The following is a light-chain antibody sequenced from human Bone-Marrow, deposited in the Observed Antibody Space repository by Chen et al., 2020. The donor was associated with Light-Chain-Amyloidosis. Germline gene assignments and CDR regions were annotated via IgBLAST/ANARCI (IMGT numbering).Light chain of an antibody. J-gene: IGLJ3*02. Sequence: SSVLTQPSSVSVAPGQTATIACGGNNIGSTSVHWYQHTPGQAPLLVVYDDSDRPSGIPERLSGSNSGNTATLTISRVEAGDEADYYGQVWDRSSDRPVFGGGTKLTVL. V-gene: IGLV3-21*02. CDR2: DDS. CDR3: QVWDRSSDRPV. CDR1: NIGSTS.